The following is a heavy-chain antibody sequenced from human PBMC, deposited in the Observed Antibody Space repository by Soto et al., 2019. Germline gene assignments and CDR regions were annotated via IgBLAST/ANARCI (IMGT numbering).Heavy chain of an antibody. CDR2: ISSGRTYT. J-gene: IGHJ4*02. CDR3: ATMGSGYYYDY. Sequence: GGSLRLSCAATGFTFSRYSMNWVRQAPGKGLEWVSSISSGRTYTDYADSVKGRFTISGDNAKNSLYLQMNSLRAEDTAVYYCATMGSGYYYDYWGQGTLVTVSS. CDR1: GFTFSRYS. V-gene: IGHV3-21*01. D-gene: IGHD3-22*01.